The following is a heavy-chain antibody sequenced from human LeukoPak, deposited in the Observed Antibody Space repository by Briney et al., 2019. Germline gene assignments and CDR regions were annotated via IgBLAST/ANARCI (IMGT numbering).Heavy chain of an antibody. CDR3: GKKPLAAPGLDTWFDP. CDR1: GFTFSRYG. D-gene: IGHD6-13*01. J-gene: IGHJ5*02. V-gene: IGHV3-30*18. Sequence: GGSLRLSCAGSGFTFSRYGMHWVRQAPGKGLEWVAVISNDGSNKYYADSVKGRFTVSRDNSKNTLYLQMNSLRAEDTAIYYCGKKPLAAPGLDTWFDPWGQGTLVTVSS. CDR2: ISNDGSNK.